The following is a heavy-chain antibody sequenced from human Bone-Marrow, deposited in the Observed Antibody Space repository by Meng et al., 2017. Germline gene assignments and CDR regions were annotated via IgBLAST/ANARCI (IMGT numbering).Heavy chain of an antibody. CDR1: GGSISSGSYY. Sequence: SETLSLTCTVSGGSISSGSYYWSWIRQPAGKGLEWIGRLYTSGSTNYNPSLKSRVTISVDTSKNQFSLKLSSVTAADTAVYYCARGRVVGATTAFVIWGQGTMVTVSS. V-gene: IGHV4-61*02. D-gene: IGHD1-26*01. CDR2: LYTSGST. CDR3: ARGRVVGATTAFVI. J-gene: IGHJ3*02.